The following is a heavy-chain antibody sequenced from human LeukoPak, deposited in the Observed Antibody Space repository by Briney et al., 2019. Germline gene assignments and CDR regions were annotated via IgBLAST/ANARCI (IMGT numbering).Heavy chain of an antibody. CDR1: GFTFSSYA. CDR3: AKDRKAASPFDP. CDR2: ISGSDGST. D-gene: IGHD6-13*01. V-gene: IGHV3-23*01. Sequence: GGSLRLSCAASGFTFSSYAMSWVRQAPGKGLEWVSAISGSDGSTYYADSVKGRFTISRDNSKNTLYLQMNSLRAEGTAVYYCAKDRKAASPFDPWGQGTLVTVSS. J-gene: IGHJ5*02.